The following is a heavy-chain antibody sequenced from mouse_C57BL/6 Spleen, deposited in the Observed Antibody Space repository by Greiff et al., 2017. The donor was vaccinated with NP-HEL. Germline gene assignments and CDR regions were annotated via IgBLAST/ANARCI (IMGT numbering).Heavy chain of an antibody. V-gene: IGHV2-9*01. CDR2: IWGGGST. J-gene: IGHJ1*03. CDR3: AKLFTTESGDGDFDV. Sequence: VHLVESGPGLVAPSQSLSITCTVSGFSLTSYGVDWVRQPPGKGLEWLGVIWGGGSTNYNSALMSRLSISKDNSKSQVFLKMNSLQTDDTAMYYCAKLFTTESGDGDFDVWGTGTTVTVSS. CDR1: GFSLTSYG. D-gene: IGHD1-1*01.